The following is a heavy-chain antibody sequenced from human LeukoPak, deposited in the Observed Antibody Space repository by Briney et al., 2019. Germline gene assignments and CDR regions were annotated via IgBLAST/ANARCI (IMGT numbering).Heavy chain of an antibody. CDR2: FDPEDGET. J-gene: IGHJ4*02. CDR1: GYTLTELS. CDR3: ARVHGYSPDY. D-gene: IGHD5-18*01. V-gene: IGHV1-24*01. Sequence: GASVKVSCKVSGYTLTELSMHWVRQAPGKGLEWMGGFDPEDGETIYAQKFQGRVTMTRDTSTSTVYMELSSLRSEDTAVYYCARVHGYSPDYWGQGTLVTVSS.